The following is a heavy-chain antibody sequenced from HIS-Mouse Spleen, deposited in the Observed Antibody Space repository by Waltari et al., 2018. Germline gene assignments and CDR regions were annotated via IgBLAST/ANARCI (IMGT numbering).Heavy chain of an antibody. V-gene: IGHV4-38-2*02. D-gene: IGHD3-10*01. J-gene: IGHJ3*02. CDR2: IYHSGST. CDR1: GYSISSGYY. CDR3: ASPSGSDAFDI. Sequence: QVQLQESGPGLVKPSETLSLTCTVSGYSISSGYYWGWIRQPPGKRLEWIGSIYHSGSTYSNPSLKSRVTIPVETSKNQFSLKLSYVTAADTAVYYCASPSGSDAFDIWGQGTMVTVSS.